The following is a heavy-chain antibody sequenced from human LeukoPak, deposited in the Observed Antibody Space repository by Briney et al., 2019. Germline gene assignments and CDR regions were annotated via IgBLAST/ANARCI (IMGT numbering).Heavy chain of an antibody. CDR1: GYTFPTFG. V-gene: IGHV1-18*01. CDR3: VRDVASWGPDYFDTSAYFYFEY. J-gene: IGHJ4*02. CDR2: IRAYNGNT. D-gene: IGHD3-22*01. Sequence: ASVKVSCKASGYTFPTFGISWVRQAPGQGLEWMGWIRAYNGNTLYAQKLQGRVIMTTDTSTSTAYMELRSLRSDDTAVYYCVRDVASWGPDYFDTSAYFYFEYWGQGTLVTVSS.